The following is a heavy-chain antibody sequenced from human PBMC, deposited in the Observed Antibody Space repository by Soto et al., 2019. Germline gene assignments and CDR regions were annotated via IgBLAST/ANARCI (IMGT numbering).Heavy chain of an antibody. V-gene: IGHV3-33*01. CDR2: IWYDGSNK. J-gene: IGHJ3*02. CDR3: ARSYLGGVVVPAATAQNDAFDI. CDR1: GFTFSSYG. D-gene: IGHD2-2*01. Sequence: GGSLRLSCAASGFTFSSYGMHWVRQAPGKGLEWVAVIWYDGSNKYYADSVKGRFTISRDNSKNTLYLQMNSLRAEDTAVYYCARSYLGGVVVPAATAQNDAFDIWGQGTMVTVSS.